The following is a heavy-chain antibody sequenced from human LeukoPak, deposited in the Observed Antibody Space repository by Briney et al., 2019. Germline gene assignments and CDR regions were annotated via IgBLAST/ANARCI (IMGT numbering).Heavy chain of an antibody. J-gene: IGHJ4*02. Sequence: GGSLRLSCAASGFAFGDYHMSRIRQAPGRGLEWVSYISRSSDYKDFADSVRGRFTVSRDNAKNSMYLQMSSLRAEDTAVYYCASENFGNWGQGTLVTVSS. CDR3: ASENFGN. D-gene: IGHD1-7*01. V-gene: IGHV3-11*05. CDR2: ISRSSDYK. CDR1: GFAFGDYH.